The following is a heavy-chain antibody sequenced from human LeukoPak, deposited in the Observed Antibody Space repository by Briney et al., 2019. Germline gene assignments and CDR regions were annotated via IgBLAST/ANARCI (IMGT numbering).Heavy chain of an antibody. CDR1: GFTFNSYG. Sequence: GGSLRLSCAASGFTFNSYGMHWVRQAPGKGLEWVAVISYDGSNKYYADSVKGRFTISRDNSKNTLYLQMNSLRAEDTAVYYCAKDSYSSGWYPYYYYYGMDVWGQGTTVTVSS. V-gene: IGHV3-30*18. J-gene: IGHJ6*02. D-gene: IGHD6-19*01. CDR3: AKDSYSSGWYPYYYYYGMDV. CDR2: ISYDGSNK.